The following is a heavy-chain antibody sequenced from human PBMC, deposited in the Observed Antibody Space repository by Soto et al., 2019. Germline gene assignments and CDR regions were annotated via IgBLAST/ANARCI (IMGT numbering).Heavy chain of an antibody. CDR1: GFTFSSYS. D-gene: IGHD4-17*01. V-gene: IGHV3-21*01. J-gene: IGHJ6*02. Sequence: GGSLRLSCAASGFTFSSYSMNWVRQAPGKGLEWVSSISSSSSYIYYADSVKGRFTISRDNAKNSLYLQMNSLRAEDTAVYYCARDDYGDYYYYGMDVWGQGTTVTV. CDR2: ISSSSSYI. CDR3: ARDDYGDYYYYGMDV.